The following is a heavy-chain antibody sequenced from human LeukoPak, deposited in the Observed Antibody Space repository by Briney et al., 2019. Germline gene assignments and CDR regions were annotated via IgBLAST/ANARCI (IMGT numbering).Heavy chain of an antibody. CDR3: ARRSSTSYAEWFFDL. CDR1: GGSISNTTYY. J-gene: IGHJ2*01. CDR2: IYSGGST. V-gene: IGHV4-39*01. Sequence: SETLSLTCTVSGGSISNTTYYWAWIRQPPGKGLEWIASIYSGGSTYYNPSSSLKSRVTISVDTSKNQFSLKLTSLPAADTAVYYCARRSSTSYAEWFFDLWGRGTLVTVSS. D-gene: IGHD5/OR15-5a*01.